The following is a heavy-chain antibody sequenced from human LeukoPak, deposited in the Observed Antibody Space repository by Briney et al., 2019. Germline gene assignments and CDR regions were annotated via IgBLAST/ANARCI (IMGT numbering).Heavy chain of an antibody. V-gene: IGHV4-34*01. Sequence: SETLSLTCAVYGGSFSGYYWSWIRQPPGKGLEWIGEINHSGSTNYNPSLKSRVTISVDTSKNQFSLKLSSVTAADTAVYYRARGTEGYDSSGYYYGWFDPWGQGTLVTVSS. J-gene: IGHJ5*02. CDR2: INHSGST. CDR1: GGSFSGYY. D-gene: IGHD3-22*01. CDR3: ARGTEGYDSSGYYYGWFDP.